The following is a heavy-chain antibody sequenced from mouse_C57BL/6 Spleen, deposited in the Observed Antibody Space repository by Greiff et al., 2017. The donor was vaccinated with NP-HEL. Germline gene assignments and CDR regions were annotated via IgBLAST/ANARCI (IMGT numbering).Heavy chain of an antibody. V-gene: IGHV1-82*01. CDR2: LYPGDGDT. J-gene: IGHJ4*01. CDR3: ARDGPYAMDY. D-gene: IGHD2-3*01. Sequence: VQVVESGPELVKPGASVKISCKASGYAFSSSWMNWVKQRPGKGLEWIGRLYPGDGDTNYNGKFKGKATLTADKSSSTAYMQLSSLTSEDSAVYFCARDGPYAMDYWGQGTSVTVSS. CDR1: GYAFSSSW.